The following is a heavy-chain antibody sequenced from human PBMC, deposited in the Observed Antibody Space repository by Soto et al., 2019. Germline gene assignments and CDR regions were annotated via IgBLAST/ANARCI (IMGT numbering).Heavy chain of an antibody. CDR1: GFTFSSYA. D-gene: IGHD3-9*01. CDR3: AKESPILTGESRPHDY. CDR2: ISGSGGST. V-gene: IGHV3-23*01. J-gene: IGHJ4*02. Sequence: EVQLLESGGGLVQPGGSLRLSCAASGFTFSSYAMSWVRQAPGKGLEWVSAISGSGGSTYYADSVKGRFTISKDNSKNTLYLQMNSLRAEDTAVYYCAKESPILTGESRPHDYWGQGTLVTVSS.